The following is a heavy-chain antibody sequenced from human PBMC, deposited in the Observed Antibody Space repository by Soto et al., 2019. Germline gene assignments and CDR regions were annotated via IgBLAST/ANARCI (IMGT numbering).Heavy chain of an antibody. V-gene: IGHV3-74*01. CDR3: ATAEVDY. J-gene: IGHJ4*02. CDR1: GFTFGNHW. Sequence: EVQLVESGGGLVQPGGSLRLSCAASGFTFGNHWMHWVRQAPGKGLEWVSRMNSDGSTTNYADSMKGRFTVSRDNAKNTLYLQMNSLRAEDTAVYYCATAEVDYWGPGTLVTVSS. CDR2: MNSDGSTT.